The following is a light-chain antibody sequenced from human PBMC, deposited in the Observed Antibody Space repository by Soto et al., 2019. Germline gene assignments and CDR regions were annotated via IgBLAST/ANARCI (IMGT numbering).Light chain of an antibody. Sequence: DIKMTQSPSALSASVGERVTITCRASQSISSWLAWYQQKPGKAPNLLISRASSLERGVPSRFSGSGSGTEFTLTISSLQPDDFATYYCQHSQNYPVTFGQGTKVEIK. J-gene: IGKJ1*01. CDR2: RAS. V-gene: IGKV1-5*03. CDR1: QSISSW. CDR3: QHSQNYPVT.